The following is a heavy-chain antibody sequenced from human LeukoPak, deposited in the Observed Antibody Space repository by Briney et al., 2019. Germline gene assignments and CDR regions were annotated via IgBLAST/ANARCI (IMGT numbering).Heavy chain of an antibody. Sequence: ASVKVSCKVSGYTLTELSMHWVRQAPGKGLEWMGGFDPEDGETIYAQKFQGRVTMTEDTSTDTAYMELSSLRSDDTAVYYCARDGYSSSWSLWPVNWFDPWGQGTLVTVSS. D-gene: IGHD6-13*01. J-gene: IGHJ5*02. V-gene: IGHV1-24*01. CDR1: GYTLTELS. CDR2: FDPEDGET. CDR3: ARDGYSSSWSLWPVNWFDP.